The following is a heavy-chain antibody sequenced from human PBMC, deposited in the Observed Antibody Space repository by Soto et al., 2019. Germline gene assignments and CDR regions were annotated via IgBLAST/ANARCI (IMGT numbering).Heavy chain of an antibody. Sequence: GGSLRLSCEASGLTFSNYWMHWVRQAPGKGLVWVSRIHRDGTSTSYADSVKGRFTISRDNAKNSLYLQMNSLRAEDTAVYYCARHPERIAQIGWFDPWGQGTLVTVSS. V-gene: IGHV3-74*01. CDR2: IHRDGTST. CDR1: GLTFSNYW. CDR3: ARHPERIAQIGWFDP. D-gene: IGHD6-13*01. J-gene: IGHJ5*02.